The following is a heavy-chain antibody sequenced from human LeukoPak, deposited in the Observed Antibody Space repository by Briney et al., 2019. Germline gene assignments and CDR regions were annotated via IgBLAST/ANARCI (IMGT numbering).Heavy chain of an antibody. V-gene: IGHV4-59*12. J-gene: IGHJ4*02. CDR3: VRDYDSSGSFDY. Sequence: PSETLSLTCTVSGGSISSYYWSWIRQPPGKGLEWIGYIYYSGSTYYNPSLKSRVTISLDTSKNQFSLKLSSVTAADTAVYYCVRDYDSSGSFDYWGQGTLVTVSS. D-gene: IGHD3-22*01. CDR2: IYYSGST. CDR1: GGSISSYY.